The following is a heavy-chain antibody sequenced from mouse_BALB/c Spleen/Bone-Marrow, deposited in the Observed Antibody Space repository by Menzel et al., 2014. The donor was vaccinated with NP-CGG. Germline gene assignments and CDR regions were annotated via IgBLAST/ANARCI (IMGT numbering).Heavy chain of an antibody. V-gene: IGHV14-3*02. D-gene: IGHD1-1*01. Sequence: EVKVVESGAELVKPGASVKLSCTASGFNIKDTYMHWVKQRPEQGLEWIGGIDPANGNTKYDPKFQGKATITADTSSNTAYLQLSSLTSEDTAVYYCASYYYGSSLFAYWGQGTLVTVSA. CDR1: GFNIKDTY. CDR2: IDPANGNT. CDR3: ASYYYGSSLFAY. J-gene: IGHJ3*01.